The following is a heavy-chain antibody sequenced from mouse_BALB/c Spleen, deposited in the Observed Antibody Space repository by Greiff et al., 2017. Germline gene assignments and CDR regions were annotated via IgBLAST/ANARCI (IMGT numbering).Heavy chain of an antibody. Sequence: QVHVKQSGAELVKPGASVKLSCKTSGYTFTSYWIKWVKQRPGQGLGWIGEIFPGTGTTYYNETFKGKATLTIDTSSNKAYMQLSNLTSEDCAIDCCSEYYYYAMDYWGQGTSVTVSS. CDR1: GYTFTSYW. CDR3: SEYYYYAMDY. V-gene: IGHV1S132*01. CDR2: IFPGTGTT. J-gene: IGHJ4*01. D-gene: IGHD5-2*01.